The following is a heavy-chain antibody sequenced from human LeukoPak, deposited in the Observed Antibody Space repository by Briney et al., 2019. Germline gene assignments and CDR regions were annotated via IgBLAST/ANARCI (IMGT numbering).Heavy chain of an antibody. Sequence: GGSLRLSCAASGFTLSSHWMSWVRQAPGKGLEWVANINQDGSAKYYVASVKGRFTISRDNARNSMYLQMNSLRAEDTAVYYCARWDIRGTAHQLDYWGQGTLVTVSS. CDR2: INQDGSAK. V-gene: IGHV3-7*01. J-gene: IGHJ4*02. CDR1: GFTLSSHW. D-gene: IGHD5-12*01. CDR3: ARWDIRGTAHQLDY.